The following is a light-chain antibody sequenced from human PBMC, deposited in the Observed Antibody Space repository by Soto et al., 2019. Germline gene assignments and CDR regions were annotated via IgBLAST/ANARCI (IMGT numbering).Light chain of an antibody. CDR2: EVT. CDR1: SSDVGGYNY. V-gene: IGLV2-8*01. CDR3: NSYAGSFNWV. Sequence: QSALTQPPSASGSPGQSVTISCTGTSSDVGGYNYVSWYQQHPGKAPKLMIYEVTKRPSGVPDRFSGSKSGNTASLTVSGLQAEDEADYYCNSYAGSFNWVFGGGTKGPS. J-gene: IGLJ3*02.